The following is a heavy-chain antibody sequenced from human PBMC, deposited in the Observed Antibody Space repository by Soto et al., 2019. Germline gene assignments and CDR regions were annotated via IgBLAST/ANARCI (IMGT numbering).Heavy chain of an antibody. V-gene: IGHV3-23*01. J-gene: IGHJ4*02. CDR3: AKGRYYYDSSGYFDY. CDR1: GFTFSSYA. Sequence: GGSLRLSCAASGFTFSSYAMSWVRQAPGKGLEWVSAISGSGGSTYYADSVKGRFTISRDNSKNTLYLQMNSLRAEDTAVYYCAKGRYYYDSSGYFDYWGPGTLVTVSS. D-gene: IGHD3-22*01. CDR2: ISGSGGST.